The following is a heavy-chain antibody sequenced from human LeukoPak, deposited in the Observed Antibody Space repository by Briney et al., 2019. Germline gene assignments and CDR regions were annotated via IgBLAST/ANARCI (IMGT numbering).Heavy chain of an antibody. V-gene: IGHV3-33*07. D-gene: IGHD3-16*02. CDR2: IWYDGSNK. CDR1: GFTFSTYA. CDR3: ARDNGDYVWGSYRPPHFDY. J-gene: IGHJ4*02. Sequence: PGGSLRLSCAASGFTFSTYAVNWVRQAPGKGLEWVAVIWYDGSNKYYADSVKGRFTISRDNSKNTLYLQMYSLRAEDTAVYYCARDNGDYVWGSYRPPHFDYWGQGTLVTVSS.